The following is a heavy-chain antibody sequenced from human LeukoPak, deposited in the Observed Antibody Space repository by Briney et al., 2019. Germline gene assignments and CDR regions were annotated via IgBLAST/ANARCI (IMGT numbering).Heavy chain of an antibody. D-gene: IGHD3-10*01. Sequence: GGSLRLSCAASGFNFSRYWMTWVRQAPGEGLEFVANIKQDGSVINYVDSVKGRFTISRDNVKNSVHLQMNSLRVEDTAVYYCAKDRGWTTFDSWGQGTLVAVSS. CDR2: IKQDGSVI. V-gene: IGHV3-7*01. CDR1: GFNFSRYW. J-gene: IGHJ4*02. CDR3: AKDRGWTTFDS.